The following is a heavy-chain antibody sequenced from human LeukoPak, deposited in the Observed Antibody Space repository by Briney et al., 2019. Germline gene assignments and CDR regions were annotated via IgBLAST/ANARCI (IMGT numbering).Heavy chain of an antibody. Sequence: GASVKVSCKASGGTFSSYAISWVRQAPGQGLEWMGGVIPIFGTANYAQKFQGRVTVTADESTSTAYMELSSLRSEDTAVYYCARGAYGWYRGKNYFDYWGQGTLVTVSS. D-gene: IGHD6-19*01. CDR2: VIPIFGTA. V-gene: IGHV1-69*13. CDR3: ARGAYGWYRGKNYFDY. J-gene: IGHJ4*02. CDR1: GGTFSSYA.